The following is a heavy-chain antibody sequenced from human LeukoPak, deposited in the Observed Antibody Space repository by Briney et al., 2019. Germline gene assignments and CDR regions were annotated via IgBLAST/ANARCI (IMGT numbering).Heavy chain of an antibody. J-gene: IGHJ4*02. CDR3: ARVELLWFGEPGPTFDY. CDR1: AWCFCGYY. CDR2: IIHSGST. D-gene: IGHD3-10*01. V-gene: IGHV4-34*12. Sequence: KPSETLSLTCAVDAWCFCGYYWRWHPQRPGKGLEWGGEIIHSGSTNYHPSLRRGTTTSVDTSKNQFSLKMSSVTAADTAVYYCARVELLWFGEPGPTFDYWGQGTLVTVSS.